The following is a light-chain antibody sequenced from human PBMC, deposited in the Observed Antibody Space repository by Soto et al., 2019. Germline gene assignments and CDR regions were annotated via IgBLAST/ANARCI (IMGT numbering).Light chain of an antibody. CDR2: KAS. V-gene: IGKV1-5*03. CDR3: QHYNSYSEA. CDR1: QTISSW. J-gene: IGKJ1*01. Sequence: EIKIPQLPSTWLRSVGDRVTIPCRASQTISSWLAWYQQKPGKAPKLLIYKASTLKSGVPSRFSGSGSGTEFTLTISSLQPDDFATYYCQHYNSYSEAFGQGTKVDNK.